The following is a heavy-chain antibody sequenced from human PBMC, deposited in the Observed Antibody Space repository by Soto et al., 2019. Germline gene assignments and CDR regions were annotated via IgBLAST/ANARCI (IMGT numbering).Heavy chain of an antibody. J-gene: IGHJ4*02. D-gene: IGHD1-26*01. Sequence: QVQLVQSGAEVKKPGSSVKVSCNASGGTFSSYAISWVRQAPGQGLEWMGGIIPIFGTANYAQKFQGRVKIPEEESTSTAYMELSSLRYEDTAVYYCERAPRIVGATTDDYCGQGTLVTVSS. CDR3: ERAPRIVGATTDDY. V-gene: IGHV1-69*01. CDR2: IIPIFGTA. CDR1: GGTFSSYA.